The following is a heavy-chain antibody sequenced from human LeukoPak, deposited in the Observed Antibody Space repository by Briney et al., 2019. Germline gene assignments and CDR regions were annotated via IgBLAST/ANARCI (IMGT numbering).Heavy chain of an antibody. Sequence: GESLKISCKGTGYTFTSYWIAWVRQMPGRGLEWMGIFYPGDSDTRYSPSFQGQVTISADKSITTAFLQWSSLKASDTAMYFCARGASGFGAYDWGQGTLVTVSS. V-gene: IGHV5-51*01. CDR2: FYPGDSDT. CDR1: GYTFTSYW. J-gene: IGHJ4*02. CDR3: ARGASGFGAYD. D-gene: IGHD5-12*01.